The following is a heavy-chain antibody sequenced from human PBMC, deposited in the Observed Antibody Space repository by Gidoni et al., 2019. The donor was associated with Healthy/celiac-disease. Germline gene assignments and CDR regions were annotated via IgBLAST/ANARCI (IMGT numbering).Heavy chain of an antibody. J-gene: IGHJ6*02. CDR1: GGSISSFY. Sequence: QVQLQESGPGLVKPSETLSLTCTVSGGSISSFYWSWIRQPPGKGLEWIGYIYYSGSTNYNPSLKSRVTISVDTSKNQFSLKLSSVTAADTAVYYCARAKLELREGTYYYYGMDVWGQGTTVTVSS. CDR2: IYYSGST. D-gene: IGHD1-7*01. V-gene: IGHV4-59*08. CDR3: ARAKLELREGTYYYYGMDV.